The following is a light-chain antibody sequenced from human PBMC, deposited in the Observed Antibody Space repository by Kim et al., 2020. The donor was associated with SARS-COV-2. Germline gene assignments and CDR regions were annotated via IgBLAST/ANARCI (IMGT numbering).Light chain of an antibody. V-gene: IGLV3-19*01. CDR2: GKN. Sequence: VALGQTVRITCQGDSLRSYYASWYQQKPGQAPILVIYGKNNRPSGIPDRFSGSSSGNTASLTITGTQAEDEADYYCNSRDSNDNGVFGGGTQLTVL. CDR3: NSRDSNDNGV. CDR1: SLRSYY. J-gene: IGLJ2*01.